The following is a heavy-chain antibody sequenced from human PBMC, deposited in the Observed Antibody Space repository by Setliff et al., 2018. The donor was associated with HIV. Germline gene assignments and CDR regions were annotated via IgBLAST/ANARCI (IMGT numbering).Heavy chain of an antibody. V-gene: IGHV3-7*03. D-gene: IGHD6-13*01. CDR2: IKQDGSEK. J-gene: IGHJ3*02. Sequence: PGGSLRLSCVVSGFRFNSYWMSWVRQAPGKGLEWVANIKQDGSEKYYVDSVKGRFTISRDNSKNSLYLQMNSLRAEDTAMYFCARNQPSGSWYRGASDIWGHGTMVTVSS. CDR3: ARNQPSGSWYRGASDI. CDR1: GFRFNSYW.